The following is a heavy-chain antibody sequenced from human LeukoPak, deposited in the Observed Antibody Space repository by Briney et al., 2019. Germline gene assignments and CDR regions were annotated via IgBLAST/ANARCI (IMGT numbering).Heavy chain of an antibody. J-gene: IGHJ4*02. CDR3: ARGTRERSSWYEY. D-gene: IGHD6-13*01. CDR1: GGSFSGYY. V-gene: IGHV4-34*01. Sequence: SETLSLTCAVYGGSFSGYYWSWIRQPPGKGLEWIGEINHSGSTNYNPSLKSRVTISVDTSKNQFSLKLSSVTAADTAVYYCARGTRERSSWYEYWGQGTLVTVSS. CDR2: INHSGST.